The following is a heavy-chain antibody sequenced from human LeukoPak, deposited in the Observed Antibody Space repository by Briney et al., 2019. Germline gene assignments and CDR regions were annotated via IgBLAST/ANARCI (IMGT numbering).Heavy chain of an antibody. V-gene: IGHV4-34*01. J-gene: IGHJ2*01. CDR1: GGSFSGYY. D-gene: IGHD1-1*01. CDR2: INHSGST. Sequence: SETLSLTCAVYGGSFSGYYWSWIRQPPGKGLEWIGEINHSGSTNYNPSLKSRVTISVDTSKNQFSLKLSSVTAADTAVYYCARYNQYWYFDLWGRGTLVTVSS. CDR3: ARYNQYWYFDL.